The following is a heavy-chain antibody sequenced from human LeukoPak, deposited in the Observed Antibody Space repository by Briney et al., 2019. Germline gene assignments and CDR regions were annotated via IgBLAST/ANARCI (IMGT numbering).Heavy chain of an antibody. D-gene: IGHD3-22*01. J-gene: IGHJ4*02. CDR1: GFTFSIYA. CDR3: TRVRPNYYGSDGHYYRRNGDY. CDR2: ISSKGELT. V-gene: IGHV3-23*01. Sequence: GGSLRLSCAASGFTFSIYAMSWVRQAPGKGLEWVSSISSKGELTFYADSVKGRFTISRDNSESTLYLQMNILRAEDTAIYYCTRVRPNYYGSDGHYYRRNGDYWGQGTLVTVSS.